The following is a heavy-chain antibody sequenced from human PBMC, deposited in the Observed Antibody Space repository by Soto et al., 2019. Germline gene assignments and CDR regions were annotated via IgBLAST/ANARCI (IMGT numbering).Heavy chain of an antibody. CDR3: ATPFILGYCSSTSCYDAFDI. CDR1: GFTFSSYG. D-gene: IGHD2-2*01. CDR2: ISYDGSNK. Sequence: GGSLRLSCAASGFTFSSYGMHWVRQAPGKGLEWVAVISYDGSNKYYADSVKGRFTISRDNSKNTLYLQMNSLRAEDTAVYYCATPFILGYCSSTSCYDAFDIWGQGTMVTVSS. J-gene: IGHJ3*02. V-gene: IGHV3-30*03.